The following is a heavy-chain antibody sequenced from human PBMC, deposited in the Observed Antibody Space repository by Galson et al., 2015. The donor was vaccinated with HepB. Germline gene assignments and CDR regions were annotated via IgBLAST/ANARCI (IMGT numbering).Heavy chain of an antibody. Sequence: SLRLSCAASGFTFSNYAMSWVRQAPGKGLEWIGEIYHSGGTNYRPSLKSRVTISVDKSKNLFSLKLTFVTAADTAVYYCARAKEGRGYFDYWGQGTLVTVSS. CDR3: ARAKEGRGYFDY. CDR2: IYHSGGT. CDR1: GFTFSNYAM. V-gene: IGHV4-4*02. J-gene: IGHJ4*02. D-gene: IGHD3-10*01.